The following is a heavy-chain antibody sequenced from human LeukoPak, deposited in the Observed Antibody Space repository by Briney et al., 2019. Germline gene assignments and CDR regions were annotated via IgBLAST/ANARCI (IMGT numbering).Heavy chain of an antibody. CDR1: GFTFSSYA. J-gene: IGHJ4*02. CDR2: ISYDGSNK. V-gene: IGHV3-30-3*01. D-gene: IGHD6-19*01. Sequence: GGSLRLSCAASGFTFSSYAMHWVRQAPGKGLEWVAVISYDGSNKYYADSVKGRFTISRDNSKNTLYLQMNSLRAEDTAVYYCAKVHSSGWYGEDYFDYWGQGTLVTVSS. CDR3: AKVHSSGWYGEDYFDY.